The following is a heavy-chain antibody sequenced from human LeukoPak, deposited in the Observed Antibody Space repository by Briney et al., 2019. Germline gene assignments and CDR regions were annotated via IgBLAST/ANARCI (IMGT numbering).Heavy chain of an antibody. J-gene: IGHJ4*02. CDR3: TTSRVITMIVVVITNPLDY. CDR2: IKSKSDGETT. V-gene: IGHV3-15*01. D-gene: IGHD3-22*01. Sequence: GGSLRLSCAASGFTFTNAWMGWVRQAPGKGLEWVGRIKSKSDGETTEYAAPVKGRFTIPRDDSKRTLILQMNSLKTDDTAVYYCTTSRVITMIVVVITNPLDYWGQGTLVTVSS. CDR1: GFTFTNAW.